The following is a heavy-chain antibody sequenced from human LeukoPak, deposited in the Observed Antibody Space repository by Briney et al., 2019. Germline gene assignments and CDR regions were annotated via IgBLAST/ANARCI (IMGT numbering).Heavy chain of an antibody. CDR3: ARYYYDSSGYYYFDY. D-gene: IGHD3-22*01. V-gene: IGHV3-11*01. CDR2: ISSSGSTI. Sequence: GGSLRLSCAASGFTFSDYYMSWIRQAPGKGLEWVSYISSSGSTIYYADSVKGRFTISRDNAKNSLYLQMNSLRAEDTAVYYCARYYYDSSGYYYFDYGGQGTLVTVSS. J-gene: IGHJ4*02. CDR1: GFTFSDYY.